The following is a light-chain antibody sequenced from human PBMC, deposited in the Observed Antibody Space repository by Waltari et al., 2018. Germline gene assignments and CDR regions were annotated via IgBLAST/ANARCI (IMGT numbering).Light chain of an antibody. J-gene: IGKJ1*01. Sequence: IVMTQSPLYLPVIPGEPASISCTSSQSLLHTYGYNYLYSYLQNPGQSPQLLIYLASSRASWVPDRFSGSGSGTDVTLKISRVGAEDVWLDYCMHPLQTPRTFGHGATPEI. CDR2: LAS. V-gene: IGKV2-28*01. CDR1: QSLLHTYGYNY. CDR3: MHPLQTPRT.